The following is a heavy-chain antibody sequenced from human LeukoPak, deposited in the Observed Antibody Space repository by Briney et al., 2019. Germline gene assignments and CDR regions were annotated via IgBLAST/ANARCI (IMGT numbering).Heavy chain of an antibody. CDR1: GYTFTSYY. Sequence: VASVKVSRKASGYTFTSYYVHWVRQAPGQGLEWMGMINPTSGDTNYAQNFQGRVTMTRDMSTSTVYMELSSLRSEDTAVYYCARYGFSSVWQGGWHAFDIWGLGTMVTVSS. CDR3: ARYGFSSVWQGGWHAFDI. D-gene: IGHD6-25*01. CDR2: INPTSGDT. V-gene: IGHV1-46*01. J-gene: IGHJ3*02.